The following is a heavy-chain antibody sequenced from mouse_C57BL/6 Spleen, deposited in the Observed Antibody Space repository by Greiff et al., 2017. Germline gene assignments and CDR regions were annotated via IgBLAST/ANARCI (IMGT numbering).Heavy chain of an antibody. CDR1: GFTFSDYY. Sequence: EVQRVESEGGLVQPGSSMKLSCTASGFTFSDYYMAWVRQVPEKGLEWVANINYDGSSTYYLDSLKSRFIISRDNAKNILYLQMSGLKSEDTATYYCAREGEDYFDYWGQGTTLTVSS. V-gene: IGHV5-16*01. J-gene: IGHJ2*01. CDR2: INYDGSST. CDR3: AREGEDYFDY.